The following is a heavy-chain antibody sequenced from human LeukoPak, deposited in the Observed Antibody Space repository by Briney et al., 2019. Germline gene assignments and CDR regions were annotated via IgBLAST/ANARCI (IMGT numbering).Heavy chain of an antibody. Sequence: SETLSLTCTVSGGSISSSSYYWGWIRQPPGKGLEWIGSIYHSGSTYYNPSLKSRVTISVDTSKNQFSLKLSSVTAADTAVYYCARVTFGELLSYYYYYYMDVWGKGTTVTVSS. CDR3: ARVTFGELLSYYYYYYMDV. CDR1: GGSISSSSYY. D-gene: IGHD3-10*01. J-gene: IGHJ6*03. V-gene: IGHV4-39*07. CDR2: IYHSGST.